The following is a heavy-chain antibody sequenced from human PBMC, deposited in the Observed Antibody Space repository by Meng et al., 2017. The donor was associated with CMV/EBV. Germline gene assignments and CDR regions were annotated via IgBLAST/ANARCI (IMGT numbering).Heavy chain of an antibody. Sequence: GGSLRLSCAASGFTFSSYSMNWVRQAPGKGLEWVSSISSSSSYIYYADSVKGRFTISRDNAKNSLYLQMNSLRAEDTAVYYCVRDGGYRYDSALRNHYFDYYGMDVWGQGTTVTVSS. CDR3: VRDGGYRYDSALRNHYFDYYGMDV. CDR2: ISSSSSYI. J-gene: IGHJ6*02. CDR1: GFTFSSYS. V-gene: IGHV3-21*01. D-gene: IGHD1-14*01.